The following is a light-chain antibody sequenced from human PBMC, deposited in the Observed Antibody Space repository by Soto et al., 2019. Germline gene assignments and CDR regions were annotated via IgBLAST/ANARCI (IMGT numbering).Light chain of an antibody. J-gene: IGKJ2*01. CDR2: KAS. Sequence: DLQMTQSPSTLSASVGDRVTITCRASQIINNCLAWYQQRPGKAPKLLIYKASSLESGVPSRFSGSGSGTEFTLTISSLQPDDFATYYCQQYDSSPYTFGQGTKLEIK. CDR3: QQYDSSPYT. CDR1: QIINNC. V-gene: IGKV1-5*03.